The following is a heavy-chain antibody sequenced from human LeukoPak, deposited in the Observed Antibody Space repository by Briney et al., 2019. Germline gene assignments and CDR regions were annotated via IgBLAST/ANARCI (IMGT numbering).Heavy chain of an antibody. Sequence: SVTVSCTASGGTFSSYAISWVRQAPGQGLEWMGRIIPILGIANYAQKFQGRVTITADKSTSTAYMELSSLRSEDTAVYYCARGEPRIAAAGTFVDYWGQGTLVTVSS. CDR1: GGTFSSYA. CDR3: ARGEPRIAAAGTFVDY. D-gene: IGHD6-13*01. V-gene: IGHV1-69*04. J-gene: IGHJ4*02. CDR2: IIPILGIA.